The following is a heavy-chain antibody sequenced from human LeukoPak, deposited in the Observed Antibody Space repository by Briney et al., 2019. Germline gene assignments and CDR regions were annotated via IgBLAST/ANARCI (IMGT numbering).Heavy chain of an antibody. J-gene: IGHJ2*01. CDR3: ASDLSVITFEWHHWYFDL. D-gene: IGHD3-3*01. CDR1: GFRFSIYS. CDR2: ISDDGTKQ. Sequence: GGPLRLSCAASGFRFSIYSLHWVRRAPGKGLEWVAGISDDGTKQYYADSVRGRFTSSRDNSENTLYLQMDSLRADDTAVYYCASDLSVITFEWHHWYFDLWGRGTLLTVSS. V-gene: IGHV3-30*01.